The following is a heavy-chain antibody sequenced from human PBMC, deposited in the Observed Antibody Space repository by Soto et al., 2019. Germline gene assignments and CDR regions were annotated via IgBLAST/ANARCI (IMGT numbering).Heavy chain of an antibody. V-gene: IGHV6-1*01. CDR3: ARASSGWNDAFDI. D-gene: IGHD6-19*01. Sequence: KQSRTLSLTCAISWDRVSSNSAAWNWIRQSPSRGLEWLGRTYYRSKWYNDYAVSVKSRITIHAHTSKNQFSLQLNSVTPADTSVYYCARASSGWNDAFDIWGQGTMVTVSS. CDR2: TYYRSKWYN. J-gene: IGHJ3*02. CDR1: WDRVSSNSAA.